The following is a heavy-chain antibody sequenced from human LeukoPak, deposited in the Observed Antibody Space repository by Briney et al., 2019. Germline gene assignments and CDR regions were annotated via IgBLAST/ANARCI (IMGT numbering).Heavy chain of an antibody. J-gene: IGHJ4*02. Sequence: AASVKVSCKASGYIFTTYAVHWVRQAPGQGLEWMGWINAGNGNTKYSQNFQGRVTITRDTSASTAYMELSSLQSEDTAVYYCAKLYSGYDWWGQGTLVTVSS. CDR1: GYIFTTYA. V-gene: IGHV1-3*01. CDR3: AKLYSGYDW. CDR2: INAGNGNT. D-gene: IGHD5-12*01.